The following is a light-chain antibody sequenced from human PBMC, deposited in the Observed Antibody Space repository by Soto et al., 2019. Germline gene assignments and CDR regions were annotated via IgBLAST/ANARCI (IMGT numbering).Light chain of an antibody. Sequence: QSALTQPASVSGSPGQSSTISCTGTSSDVGSYNLVSWYQQHPGKAPKLMIYEGSKRPSGVSNRFSGSRSGNTASLTISGLLAEDEAEYYCSSYAGSRTYVFGTGTKVTVL. V-gene: IGLV2-23*01. CDR1: SSDVGSYNL. CDR2: EGS. J-gene: IGLJ1*01. CDR3: SSYAGSRTYV.